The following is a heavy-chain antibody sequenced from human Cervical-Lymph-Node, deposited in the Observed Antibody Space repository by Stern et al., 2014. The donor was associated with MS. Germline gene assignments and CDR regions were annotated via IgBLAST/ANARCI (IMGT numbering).Heavy chain of an antibody. CDR3: AKDISSGRWEAQYYYGMDV. V-gene: IGHV3-9*01. CDR2: ISWNSGSM. D-gene: IGHD6-19*01. J-gene: IGHJ6*02. CDR1: RFKFDDYA. Sequence: VQLVQSGGGLVQPGRSLKLSCAGSRFKFDDYAMNLVRPAPGRGLEWVSSISWNSGSMEYADSVKGRFTISRDNAKNSLYLQMDSLRVEDTAIYYCAKDISSGRWEAQYYYGMDVWGQGTTVTVSS.